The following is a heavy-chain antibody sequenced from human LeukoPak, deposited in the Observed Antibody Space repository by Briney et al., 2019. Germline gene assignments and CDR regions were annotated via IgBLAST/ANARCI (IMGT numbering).Heavy chain of an antibody. CDR1: GFTFDDYA. V-gene: IGHV3-9*01. J-gene: IGHJ4*02. CDR2: ISWHNGNI. D-gene: IGHD4-23*01. CDR3: ARDSPDYGGKGFDY. Sequence: PGRSLRLSCAASGFTFDDYAMHWVRQAPGKGLEWVSSISWHNGNIAYADSVKGRFTISRDNSKNSLYLQMNSLRAEDTAIYYCARDSPDYGGKGFDYWGQGTLVTVSS.